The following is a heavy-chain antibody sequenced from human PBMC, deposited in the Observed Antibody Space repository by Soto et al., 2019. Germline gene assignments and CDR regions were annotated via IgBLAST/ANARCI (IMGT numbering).Heavy chain of an antibody. Sequence: QVQLVQSGAEVKKPGASVKVSCKASGYTFTSYGLAWVRQAPGQGLEWMGWISAYKGNTEYAQKFQGRVTLTTEKSTTTAYMELRGLTSDVTAVYYCARDLNRKWNDSPSDSWDYWGEGTMVSASS. CDR1: GYTFTSYG. CDR3: ARDLNRKWNDSPSDSWDY. D-gene: IGHD1-20*01. V-gene: IGHV1-18*01. J-gene: IGHJ4*02. CDR2: ISAYKGNT.